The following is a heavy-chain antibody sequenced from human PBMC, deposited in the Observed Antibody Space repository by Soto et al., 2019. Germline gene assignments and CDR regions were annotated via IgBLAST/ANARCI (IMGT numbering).Heavy chain of an antibody. J-gene: IGHJ6*02. D-gene: IGHD3-10*01. Sequence: SETLSLTCAVSGGSISSGGYSWSWIRQPPGKGLEWIGYIYHSGGTYYNPSLKSRVTISVDRSKNQFSLKLSSVTAADTAVYYCARGLNYYGSGSYYNAAYYYYGMDVWGQGTTVTVSS. V-gene: IGHV4-30-2*01. CDR2: IYHSGGT. CDR1: GGSISSGGYS. CDR3: ARGLNYYGSGSYYNAAYYYYGMDV.